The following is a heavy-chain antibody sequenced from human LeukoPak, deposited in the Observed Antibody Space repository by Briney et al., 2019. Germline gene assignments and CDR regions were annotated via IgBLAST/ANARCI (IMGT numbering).Heavy chain of an antibody. J-gene: IGHJ4*02. V-gene: IGHV3-21*01. Sequence: PGGSLRLSCAASGLSFASYVMSWVRQAPGTGLEWVSTISGSGTYTYYADSVKGRFTISRDNAKNSLYLQMDSLRDEDTAVYYCVRDHNYYFGYWGQGILVTVSA. CDR3: VRDHNYYFGY. CDR2: ISGSGTYT. CDR1: GLSFASYV.